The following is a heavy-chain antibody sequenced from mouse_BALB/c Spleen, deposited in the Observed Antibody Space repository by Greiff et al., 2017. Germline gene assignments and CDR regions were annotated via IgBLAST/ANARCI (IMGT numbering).Heavy chain of an antibody. CDR3: ARSGRYDKDFDD. CDR1: GFTFSDYY. J-gene: IGHJ2*01. D-gene: IGHD2-14*01. Sequence: EVMLVESGGGLVKPGGSLKLSCAASGFTFSDYYMYWVRQTPEKRLEWVATISDGGSYTYYPDSVKGRFTISRDNAKNNLYLQMTSLRSEDTAMYYCARSGRYDKDFDDWGQGTTLTVSS. V-gene: IGHV5-4*02. CDR2: ISDGGSYT.